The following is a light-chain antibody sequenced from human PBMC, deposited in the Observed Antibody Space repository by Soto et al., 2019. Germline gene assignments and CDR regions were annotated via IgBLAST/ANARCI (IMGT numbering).Light chain of an antibody. Sequence: QSVLTQPPSASGSPGQSVTISCTGTKNDIGVYDFVSWYQHRPGKAPKLIIYEVVQRPSGVPDRFSGSKSGNTASLTVSGLQAADEADYLCTSYAGSNPYVFGSGTKVTVL. V-gene: IGLV2-8*01. CDR1: KNDIGVYDF. J-gene: IGLJ1*01. CDR2: EVV. CDR3: TSYAGSNPYV.